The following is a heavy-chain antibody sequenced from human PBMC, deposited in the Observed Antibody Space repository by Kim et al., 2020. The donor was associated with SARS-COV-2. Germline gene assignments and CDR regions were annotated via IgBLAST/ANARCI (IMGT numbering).Heavy chain of an antibody. D-gene: IGHD3-10*01. Sequence: GGSLRLSCAASGFTFSGSNMHWVRQASGKGLEWVGRIRSKADNYATAYAASVKGRFTISRDDSTNTAYLQMNSLKDEDTAVYYCTRWGTGVDGGFDIWGHGTMVTVSS. J-gene: IGHJ3*02. CDR3: TRWGTGVDGGFDI. CDR2: IRSKADNYAT. CDR1: GFTFSGSN. V-gene: IGHV3-73*01.